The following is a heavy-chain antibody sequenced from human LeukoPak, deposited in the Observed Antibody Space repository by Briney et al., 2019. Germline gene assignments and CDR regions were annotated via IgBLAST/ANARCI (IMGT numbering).Heavy chain of an antibody. CDR2: INPKSGGT. Sequence: ASVKVSCKASGYTFTDYFMYWVRQAPGQGLECMGRINPKSGGTNYARDFQDRVTMTRDTSINTAYMELSRLRSDDTAVYYCARDGSGASRYYGLDVWGQGTTVTVSS. CDR3: ARDGSGASRYYGLDV. J-gene: IGHJ6*02. D-gene: IGHD5-12*01. CDR1: GYTFTDYF. V-gene: IGHV1-2*06.